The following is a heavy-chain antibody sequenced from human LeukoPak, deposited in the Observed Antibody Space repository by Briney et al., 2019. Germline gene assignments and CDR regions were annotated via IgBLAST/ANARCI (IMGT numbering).Heavy chain of an antibody. CDR2: INPYRGGT. J-gene: IGHJ6*03. Sequence: ASVTVSCKASGYTFTGYYMHWVRQAPGQGLEWMGRINPYRGGTNYAQKFQGRVTMTRDTSISTAYMELSRLRSDDTAVYYCAMNVLRYFDWLLDDYYMDVWGKGTTVTVSS. V-gene: IGHV1-2*06. CDR1: GYTFTGYY. CDR3: AMNVLRYFDWLLDDYYMDV. D-gene: IGHD3-9*01.